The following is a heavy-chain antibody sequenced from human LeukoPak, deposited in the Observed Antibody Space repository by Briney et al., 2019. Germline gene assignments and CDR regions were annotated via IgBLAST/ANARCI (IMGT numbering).Heavy chain of an antibody. V-gene: IGHV3-23*01. D-gene: IGHD6-19*01. J-gene: IGHJ5*02. Sequence: GGSLRLSCAASGFTFSSYAMSWVRQAPGKGLEWVSAISGSGGSTYYADSVKGRFTISRDNSKNTLYLQMNSLRAEDTAVYYCAIPSSGWYSPGGAWGQGTLVTVSS. CDR1: GFTFSSYA. CDR2: ISGSGGST. CDR3: AIPSSGWYSPGGA.